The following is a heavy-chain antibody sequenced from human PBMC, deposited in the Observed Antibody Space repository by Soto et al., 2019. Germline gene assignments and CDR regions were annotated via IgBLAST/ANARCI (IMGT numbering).Heavy chain of an antibody. Sequence: GGSLRLSCAASGFTFSNAWMSWVRQAPGKGLEWVGRIKSKTDGGTTDYAAPVKGRFTISRDDSKNTLYLQMNSLKTEDTAVYYCTTDHIGSGSPRDYWGQGXLVTVYS. CDR1: GFTFSNAW. D-gene: IGHD3-10*01. J-gene: IGHJ4*02. CDR2: IKSKTDGGTT. CDR3: TTDHIGSGSPRDY. V-gene: IGHV3-15*01.